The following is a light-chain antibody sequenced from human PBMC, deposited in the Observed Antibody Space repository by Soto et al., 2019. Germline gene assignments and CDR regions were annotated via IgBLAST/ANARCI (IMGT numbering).Light chain of an antibody. CDR3: QQYAKWPLT. CDR1: QSVGSN. V-gene: IGKV3-15*01. CDR2: RAS. J-gene: IGKJ4*01. Sequence: EVVMTQSPATLSVSPGERTSLSCRASQSVGSNLGWYQQKPGQAPRLLIYRASTRATGIPARFSGSGSGTEFTLTIRSLQSVAVYYCQQYAKWPLTFGGGTKVEIK.